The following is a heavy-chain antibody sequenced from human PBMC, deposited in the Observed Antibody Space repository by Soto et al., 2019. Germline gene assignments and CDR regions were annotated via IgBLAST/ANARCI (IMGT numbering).Heavy chain of an antibody. Sequence: QVQLQESGPGLVKPSQTLSLTCTVSGGSISSGDYYWSWIRQPPGKGLEWIGYIYYSGSTYYNPSLKSRVTISVDTSKNQFSLKLSSVTAADTAVYYCARTQCAAVPPYNWFDPWGQGTLVTVSS. CDR3: ARTQCAAVPPYNWFDP. V-gene: IGHV4-30-4*01. J-gene: IGHJ5*02. CDR1: GGSISSGDYY. CDR2: IYYSGST. D-gene: IGHD6-13*01.